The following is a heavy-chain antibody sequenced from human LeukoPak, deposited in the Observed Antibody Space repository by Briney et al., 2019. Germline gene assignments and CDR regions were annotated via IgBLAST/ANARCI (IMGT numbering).Heavy chain of an antibody. CDR2: ISGYNGNT. V-gene: IGHV1-18*01. CDR1: GYTFTSYG. CDR3: ARAPRHCSSTSCYVDYYYYGMDV. D-gene: IGHD2-2*01. Sequence: ASVKVSCKASGYTFTSYGISWVRQVPGQGLEWVGWISGYNGNTNYAQELQGRVTMTTDTSTSTAYMNLRSLRSDDTAVYYCARAPRHCSSTSCYVDYYYYGMDVWGQGTSVTVSS. J-gene: IGHJ6*02.